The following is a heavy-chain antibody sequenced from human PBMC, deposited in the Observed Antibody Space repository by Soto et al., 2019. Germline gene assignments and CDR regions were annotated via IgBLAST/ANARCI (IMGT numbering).Heavy chain of an antibody. J-gene: IGHJ4*02. CDR3: AREIVSSACFFDY. D-gene: IGHD3-22*01. Sequence: QVQLQESGPGLVKPSQTLSLTCTVSGGSISSGGYYWSWIRPHPGKGLEWIGYIYYSGSTYYNPSLEGRVNISADTSKNQFSLKLSSVTAADTAVYYCAREIVSSACFFDYWGQGTQVAVSS. V-gene: IGHV4-31*03. CDR2: IYYSGST. CDR1: GGSISSGGYY.